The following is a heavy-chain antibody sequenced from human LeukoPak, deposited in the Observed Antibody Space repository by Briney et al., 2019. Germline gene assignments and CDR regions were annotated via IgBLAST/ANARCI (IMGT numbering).Heavy chain of an antibody. Sequence: QPGGSLTLSCSTSDFTFSSHAMHWVRQVPGKGLEWVAVIWHDGSEKYYEDSVKGRFSISRDNSRNTLFLRMKSLRAEDTAVYYCATAGGFCSSDCGYYFDSWGQGTLVTVSS. V-gene: IGHV3-33*01. CDR1: DFTFSSHA. CDR3: ATAGGFCSSDCGYYFDS. D-gene: IGHD2-21*02. J-gene: IGHJ4*02. CDR2: IWHDGSEK.